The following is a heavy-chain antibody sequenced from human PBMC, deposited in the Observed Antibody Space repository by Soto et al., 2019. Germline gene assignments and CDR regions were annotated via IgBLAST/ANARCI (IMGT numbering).Heavy chain of an antibody. CDR1: GFTFSSYC. CDR3: ARDTYYYDSSDHFSADAFDI. Sequence: GGSLRLSCAASGFTFSSYCMHWVRQAPGKGLEWVAVISYDGSNKYYADSVKGRFTISRDNAKNTVYLQMNSLRAEDTAVYYCARDTYYYDSSDHFSADAFDIWGQGTMVTVSS. V-gene: IGHV3-33*08. D-gene: IGHD3-22*01. CDR2: ISYDGSNK. J-gene: IGHJ3*02.